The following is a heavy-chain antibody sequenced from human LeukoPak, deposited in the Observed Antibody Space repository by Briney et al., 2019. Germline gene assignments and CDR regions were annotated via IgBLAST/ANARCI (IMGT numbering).Heavy chain of an antibody. CDR3: AKDWARIYYYYGMDV. D-gene: IGHD7-27*01. CDR1: GFTFSSYG. J-gene: IGHJ6*02. V-gene: IGHV3-30*18. CDR2: ISYDGSNK. Sequence: GGSLRLSCAASGFTFSSYGMHWVRQAPGKGLEWVAVISYDGSNKYYADSVKGRFTISRDNSKNTLYLQMNSLRAEDTAVYYCAKDWARIYYYYGMDVWGQGTTVTVSS.